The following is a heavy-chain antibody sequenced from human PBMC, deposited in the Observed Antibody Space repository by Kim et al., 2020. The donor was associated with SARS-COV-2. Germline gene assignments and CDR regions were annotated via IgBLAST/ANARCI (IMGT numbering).Heavy chain of an antibody. J-gene: IGHJ6*02. D-gene: IGHD2-2*02. CDR3: TPYGTSVSCYTTYYNHGMDV. Sequence: EYAASVKDRFTISRDDSKSIAYLQMNSLRTADTAVYYCTPYGTSVSCYTTYYNHGMDVWGQGTTVTVSS. V-gene: IGHV3-49*02.